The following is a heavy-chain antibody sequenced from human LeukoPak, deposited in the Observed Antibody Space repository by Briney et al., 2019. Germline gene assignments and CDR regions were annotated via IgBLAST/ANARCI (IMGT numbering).Heavy chain of an antibody. D-gene: IGHD2-15*01. CDR1: RFTFSSYA. V-gene: IGHV3-23*01. Sequence: PGGSLRLSCAASRFTFSSYAMTWVRQAPGKGLEWVSAIGGSGDGTYYADSAKGRFTISRANSRNTLYLQMNSLRAEDTAVYYCARLLGYCSGGSCYSSNLDYWGQGTLVTVSS. CDR3: ARLLGYCSGGSCYSSNLDY. CDR2: IGGSGDGT. J-gene: IGHJ4*02.